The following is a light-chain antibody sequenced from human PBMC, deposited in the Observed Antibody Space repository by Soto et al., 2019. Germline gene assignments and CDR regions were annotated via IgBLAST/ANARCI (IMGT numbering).Light chain of an antibody. Sequence: QSVLTQPASVSGSPGQSITISCTGTSSDVGAYNYVSWYQQHPGKAPKLIIYEVNNRPSGVSNRFSGSKSGNTASLTISGLQAEDEADYYCISYTSSNTLVFGGGTKLTVL. J-gene: IGLJ2*01. CDR3: ISYTSSNTLV. V-gene: IGLV2-14*01. CDR1: SSDVGAYNY. CDR2: EVN.